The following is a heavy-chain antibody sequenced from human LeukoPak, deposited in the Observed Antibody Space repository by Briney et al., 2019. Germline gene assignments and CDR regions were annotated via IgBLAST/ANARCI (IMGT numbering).Heavy chain of an antibody. V-gene: IGHV4-59*12. CDR2: IYYSGST. CDR3: ARARTAPNWFDP. Sequence: SETLSLTCTVSGGSISSYYWSWIRQPPGKGLEWIGSIYYSGSTYYNPSLKSRVTISVDTSKNQFSLKLSSVTAADTAVYYCARARTAPNWFDPWGQGTLVTVSS. CDR1: GGSISSYY. D-gene: IGHD2-8*02. J-gene: IGHJ5*02.